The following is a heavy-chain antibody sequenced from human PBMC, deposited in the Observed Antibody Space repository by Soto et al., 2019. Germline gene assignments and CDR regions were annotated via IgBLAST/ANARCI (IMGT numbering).Heavy chain of an antibody. CDR2: TYYRSKWYN. V-gene: IGHV6-1*01. CDR1: GDSVSSKSAA. Sequence: SQTLSLTCTISGDSVSSKSAASNWIRQSPSRGLEWLGRTYYRSKWYNEYAVSVKSRIIINPDTSKNQFSLQLNSVTPEDTAVYYCARSGNEGAVDYWGQGTLVT. D-gene: IGHD1-26*01. J-gene: IGHJ4*02. CDR3: ARSGNEGAVDY.